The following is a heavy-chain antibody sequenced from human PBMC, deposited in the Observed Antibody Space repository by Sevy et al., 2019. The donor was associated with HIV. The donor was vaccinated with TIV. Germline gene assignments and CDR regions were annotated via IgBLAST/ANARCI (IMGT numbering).Heavy chain of an antibody. CDR3: ARKTIAVGGTLDY. CDR1: GGSISSSNW. V-gene: IGHV4-4*02. Sequence: SETLSLTCAVSGGSISSSNWWSWVRQPPGKGLDWIGEIYHSGSTNYNPSLKSRVTISVDKSKNQFSLKLSSVTAADTAVYYCARKTIAVGGTLDYWGQGTLVTVSS. CDR2: IYHSGST. J-gene: IGHJ4*02. D-gene: IGHD6-19*01.